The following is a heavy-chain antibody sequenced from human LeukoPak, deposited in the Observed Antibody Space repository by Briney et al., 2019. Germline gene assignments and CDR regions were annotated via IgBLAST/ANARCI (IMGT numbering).Heavy chain of an antibody. CDR2: IYHTGSS. CDR3: ARERAKYYYDSSGYSDY. V-gene: IGHV4-38-2*02. D-gene: IGHD3-22*01. Sequence: SETLSLTCTVSGYSISSGYYWGWIRQPPGKGLEWIGSIYHTGSSYYNPSLKSRVTISVDTSKNQFSLKLSSVTAADTAVYYCARERAKYYYDSSGYSDYWGQGTLVTVSS. J-gene: IGHJ4*02. CDR1: GYSISSGYY.